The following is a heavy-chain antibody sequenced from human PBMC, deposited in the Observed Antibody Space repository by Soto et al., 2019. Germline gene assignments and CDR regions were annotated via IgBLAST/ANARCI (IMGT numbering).Heavy chain of an antibody. CDR3: ARDYYYGSGSENWFDP. CDR2: IYYSGST. CDR1: GGSISSGGYY. Sequence: SETLSLTCTVSGGSISSGGYYWSWIRQHPGKGLEWIGYIYYSGSTYYNPSLKSRVTISVDTSKNQFSLKLSSVTAADTAVYYCARDYYYGSGSENWFDPWGQGTLVTVSS. J-gene: IGHJ5*02. V-gene: IGHV4-31*03. D-gene: IGHD3-10*01.